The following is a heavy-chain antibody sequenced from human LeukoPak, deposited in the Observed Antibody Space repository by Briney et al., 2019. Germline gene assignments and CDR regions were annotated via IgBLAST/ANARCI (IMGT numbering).Heavy chain of an antibody. CDR1: GFTFSSYE. Sequence: GGSLRLSCAASGFTFSSYEMNWARQAPGKGLEWVSYISSSGTTIYYADSVKGRFTSSRDNAKNSLYPQLNSLRAEDTAVYYCARDRGCTNGVCYTAFDIWGQGTMVTVSS. CDR3: ARDRGCTNGVCYTAFDI. V-gene: IGHV3-48*03. CDR2: ISSSGTTI. J-gene: IGHJ3*02. D-gene: IGHD2-8*01.